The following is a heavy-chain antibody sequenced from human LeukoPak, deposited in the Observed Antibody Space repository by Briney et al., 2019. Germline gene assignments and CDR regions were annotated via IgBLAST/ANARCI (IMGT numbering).Heavy chain of an antibody. CDR3: AKDLNPMSTVTTFDY. D-gene: IGHD4-11*01. CDR1: GFTFSSYW. CDR2: ISASDGST. J-gene: IGHJ4*02. V-gene: IGHV3-23*01. Sequence: PGGSLRPSCAASGFTFSSYWMSWVRQAPGKGLEWVSGISASDGSTYYADSLKGRFTISRDNSKDTLYLQMNSLRAEDTAVYYCAKDLNPMSTVTTFDYWGQGTLVTVSS.